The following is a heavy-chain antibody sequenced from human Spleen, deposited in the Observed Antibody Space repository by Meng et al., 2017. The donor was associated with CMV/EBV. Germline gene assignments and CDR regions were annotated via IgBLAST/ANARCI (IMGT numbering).Heavy chain of an antibody. J-gene: IGHJ3*01. D-gene: IGHD6-13*01. Sequence: GGSLRLSCAASGFTFSSHEMNWVRQAPGKGPEWVSYISSDGSTIYHANSVQGRFTASRDNAKNFLYLQMNNLRVEDTAIYYCVTQQALSVWGQGTMVTVSS. CDR3: VTQQALSV. CDR2: ISSDGSTI. V-gene: IGHV3-48*03. CDR1: GFTFSSHE.